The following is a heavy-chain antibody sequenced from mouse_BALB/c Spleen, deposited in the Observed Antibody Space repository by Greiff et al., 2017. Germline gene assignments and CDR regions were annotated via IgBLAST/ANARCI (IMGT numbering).Heavy chain of an antibody. J-gene: IGHJ3*01. CDR3: ALRQLGLRFAY. V-gene: IGHV3-2*02. CDR2: ISYSGST. CDR1: GYSITSDYA. Sequence: DVQLQESGPGLVKPSQSLSLTCTVTGYSITSDYAWNWIRQFPGNKLEWMGYISYSGSTSYNPSLKSRISITRDTSKNQFCLQLNSVTTEDTATYYCALRQLGLRFAYWGQGTLVTVSA. D-gene: IGHD3-2*01.